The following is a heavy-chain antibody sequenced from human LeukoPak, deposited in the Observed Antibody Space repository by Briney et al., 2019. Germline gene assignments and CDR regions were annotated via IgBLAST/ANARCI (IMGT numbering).Heavy chain of an antibody. J-gene: IGHJ4*02. CDR3: ATGPDSDIVATISFDY. CDR1: GGTFSSYA. CDR2: IIPVLGIA. V-gene: IGHV1-69*04. Sequence: SVKVSCKASGGTFSSYAISWVRQAPGQGLEWMGRIIPVLGIANYAQKFQGRVTMTEDTSTDTAYMELSSLRSEDTAIYYCATGPDSDIVATISFDYWGQGTLVTVSS. D-gene: IGHD5-12*01.